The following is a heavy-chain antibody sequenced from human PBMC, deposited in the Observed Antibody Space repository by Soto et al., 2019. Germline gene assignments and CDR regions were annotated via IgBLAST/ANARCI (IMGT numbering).Heavy chain of an antibody. CDR1: GGTFSSYA. J-gene: IGHJ6*02. CDR3: ARGKSYYGSGKGIYDYYSLDV. V-gene: IGHV1-69*10. CDR2: VIPVFGLA. D-gene: IGHD3-10*01. Sequence: GASVKVSCKSSGGTFSSYAISWVRQAPGQGLEWMGGVIPVFGLATYAQKVQGRVTITADKSTNTAYMEVSSLRSEGTAVYYCARGKSYYGSGKGIYDYYSLDVWGQGTTVTVSS.